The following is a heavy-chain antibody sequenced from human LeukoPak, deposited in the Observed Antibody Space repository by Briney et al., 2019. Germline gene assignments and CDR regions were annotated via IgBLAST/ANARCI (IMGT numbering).Heavy chain of an antibody. Sequence: TGGSLRLSCAASGFTFSSYAMSWVRQAPGKGLEWVSSISASGGSTYYADSVKGRFTISRDNSKNTLYLQMNSLRAEDTAVYYCAKDDAAYSGYDYFDYWGQGTLVTVSS. CDR1: GFTFSSYA. CDR3: AKDDAAYSGYDYFDY. D-gene: IGHD5-12*01. CDR2: ISASGGST. J-gene: IGHJ4*02. V-gene: IGHV3-23*01.